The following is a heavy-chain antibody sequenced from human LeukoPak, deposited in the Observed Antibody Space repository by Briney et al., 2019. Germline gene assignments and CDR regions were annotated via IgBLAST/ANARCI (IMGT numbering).Heavy chain of an antibody. CDR2: IKQDGSEK. CDR1: GFTFSSYW. Sequence: GGSLRLSCAASGFTFSSYWMSWVRQAPGKGLEWVANIKQDGSEKYYVDSVKGRFTISRDNAKNSLYLQMNSLRSDDTAVYYCARDGEIDYYGSGSYSGYWGQGTLVTVSS. D-gene: IGHD3-10*01. CDR3: ARDGEIDYYGSGSYSGY. J-gene: IGHJ4*02. V-gene: IGHV3-7*03.